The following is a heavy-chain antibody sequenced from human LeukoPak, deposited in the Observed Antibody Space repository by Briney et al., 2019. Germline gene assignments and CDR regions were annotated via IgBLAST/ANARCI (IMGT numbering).Heavy chain of an antibody. Sequence: GGTLRLSCAASGFTFSSYGMSWVRQAPGKGLEWVSAISGSGGSTYYADSVKGRFTISRDNSKNTLCLQMNSLRAEDTAVYYCAKNTITMVRGVAFDYWGQGTLVTVSS. D-gene: IGHD3-10*01. V-gene: IGHV3-23*01. CDR1: GFTFSSYG. J-gene: IGHJ4*02. CDR3: AKNTITMVRGVAFDY. CDR2: ISGSGGST.